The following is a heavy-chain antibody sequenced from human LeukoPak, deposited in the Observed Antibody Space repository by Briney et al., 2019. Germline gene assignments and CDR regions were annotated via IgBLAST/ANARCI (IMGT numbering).Heavy chain of an antibody. D-gene: IGHD2-21*01. CDR3: ARHLSDSDAFDI. CDR1: GGSISSSSYY. J-gene: IGHJ3*02. V-gene: IGHV4-39*01. Sequence: AETLSLTCTVSGGSISSSSYYWGWIRQPPGKGLEWIGSIYYSGSTYYNPSLKSRVTISVDTSKNQFSLKLSSVTAADTAVYYCARHLSDSDAFDIWGQGTMVTVSS. CDR2: IYYSGST.